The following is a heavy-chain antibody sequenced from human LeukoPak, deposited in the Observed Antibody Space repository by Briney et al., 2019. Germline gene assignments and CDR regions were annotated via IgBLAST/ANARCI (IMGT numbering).Heavy chain of an antibody. V-gene: IGHV4-59*01. Sequence: SETLSLTCTVSGGSISSYHWTWMRQAPGKGLEWIGYIYYSGSTNYNPSLKSRVTISVDTSKNQFSLKLSSVTAADTAVYYCARDLWGAAAGFFDYWGQGTLVTVSS. CDR3: ARDLWGAAAGFFDY. CDR2: IYYSGST. CDR1: GGSISSYH. J-gene: IGHJ4*02. D-gene: IGHD6-13*01.